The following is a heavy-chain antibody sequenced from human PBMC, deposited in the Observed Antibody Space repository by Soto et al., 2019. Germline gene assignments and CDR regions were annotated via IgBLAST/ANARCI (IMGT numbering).Heavy chain of an antibody. V-gene: IGHV3-23*01. CDR3: AKHVVGVSSRLFHFDY. CDR2: IRGSGNKT. J-gene: IGHJ4*02. D-gene: IGHD2-21*01. Sequence: GGSLRLSCAASGFTFTTYDMAWVRQAPGKGLEWVSTIRGSGNKTYYVDSVKGRFTISRDNSKNTLYLQMNSLRAEDTALYYCAKHVVGVSSRLFHFDYWGQGTLVTVSS. CDR1: GFTFTTYD.